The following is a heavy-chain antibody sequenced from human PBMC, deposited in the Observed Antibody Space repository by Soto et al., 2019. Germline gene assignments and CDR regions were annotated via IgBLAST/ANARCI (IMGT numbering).Heavy chain of an antibody. CDR3: ARDGYDILTGAYYGMDV. CDR1: GFTFSSYS. CDR2: ISSSSSTI. J-gene: IGHJ6*02. D-gene: IGHD3-9*01. Sequence: GGSLRLSCAASGFTFSSYSMNWVRQAPGKGLEWVSYISSSSSTIYYADSVKGRFTISRDNAKNSLYLQMNSLRDEDTAVYYCARDGYDILTGAYYGMDVWGQGTTVTVSS. V-gene: IGHV3-48*02.